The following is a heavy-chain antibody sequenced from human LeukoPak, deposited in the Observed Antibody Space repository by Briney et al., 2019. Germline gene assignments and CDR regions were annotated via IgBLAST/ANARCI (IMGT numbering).Heavy chain of an antibody. CDR2: INAGNGNT. V-gene: IGHV1-3*01. J-gene: IGHJ4*02. CDR3: ARDAPIPAAKGIFDY. CDR1: GYTFTSYA. D-gene: IGHD2-2*01. Sequence: ASVKVSCKASGYTFTSYAMHWVRQAPGQRLEWMGWINAGNGNTKYSQKFQGRVTITRDTSASTAYMELSSLRSEDTAVYYCARDAPIPAAKGIFDYWGQGTLVTVSS.